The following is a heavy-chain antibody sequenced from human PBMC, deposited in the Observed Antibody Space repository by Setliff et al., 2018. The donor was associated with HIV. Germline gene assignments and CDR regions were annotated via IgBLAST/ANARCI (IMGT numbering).Heavy chain of an antibody. CDR2: ISSTGGTT. CDR3: GKDSSDWSDG. J-gene: IGHJ5*02. Sequence: GGSLRLSCAASGFTFRSYSMSWVRQAPGKGLEWVSGISSTGGTTYYADSVKGRFTISRDNSKNTLFLQVKSLTAEDTAIYYCGKDSSDWSDGWGQGTLVTVSS. D-gene: IGHD3-22*01. CDR1: GFTFRSYS. V-gene: IGHV3-23*01.